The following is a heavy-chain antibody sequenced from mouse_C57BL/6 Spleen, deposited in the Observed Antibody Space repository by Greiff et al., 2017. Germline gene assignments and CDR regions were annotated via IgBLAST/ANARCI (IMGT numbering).Heavy chain of an antibody. Sequence: SGAELVRPGASVTLSCTASGYTFTDYEMHWVKQTPVHGLEWIGAIDPETGGTAYNQKFKGKAILTADKSSSTAYMELRSLTSEDSAVYYCTRIYDYDYWGQGTTLTVSS. V-gene: IGHV1-15*01. CDR1: GYTFTDYE. CDR3: TRIYDYDY. CDR2: IDPETGGT. J-gene: IGHJ2*01. D-gene: IGHD2-4*01.